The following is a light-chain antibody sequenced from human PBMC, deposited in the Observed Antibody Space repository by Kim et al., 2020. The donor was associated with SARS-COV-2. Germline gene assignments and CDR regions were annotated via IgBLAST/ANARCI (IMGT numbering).Light chain of an antibody. J-gene: IGLJ1*01. Sequence: QSALTQPRSVSGSPGQSVTLSCTGTSSDVEGYNSVSWYQHHPGKAPKLMIYAVTQRPSGVPDRFSGSKSGNTASLTISGLQAEDEADYYCCSYAGDYNYVLGSGTKVTVL. CDR2: AVT. V-gene: IGLV2-11*01. CDR1: SSDVEGYNS. CDR3: CSYAGDYNYV.